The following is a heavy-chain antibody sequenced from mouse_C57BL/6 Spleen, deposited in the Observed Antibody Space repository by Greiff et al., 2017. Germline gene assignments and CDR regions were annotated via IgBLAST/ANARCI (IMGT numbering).Heavy chain of an antibody. Sequence: VQLQQPGAELVKPGASVKLSCKASGYTFTSYWMQWVKQRPGQGLEWIGEIDPSDSYTNYKQKFKGKATLTVDTSSSTAYMQLSSLTSEDSAVYYCARGFTTVSRGYAMDYWGQGTSVTVSS. V-gene: IGHV1-50*01. CDR3: ARGFTTVSRGYAMDY. CDR2: IDPSDSYT. CDR1: GYTFTSYW. D-gene: IGHD1-1*01. J-gene: IGHJ4*01.